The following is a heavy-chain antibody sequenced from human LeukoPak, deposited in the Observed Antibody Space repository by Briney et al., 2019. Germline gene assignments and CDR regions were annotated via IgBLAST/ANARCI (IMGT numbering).Heavy chain of an antibody. V-gene: IGHV4-31*03. J-gene: IGHJ3*02. CDR2: IYYSGST. D-gene: IGHD3-22*01. CDR1: GVSISSGGYY. CDR3: AATYYYDSSGPQSAFDT. Sequence: PSETLSLTCTVSGVSISSGGYYWSWIRQHPGKGLEWIGYIYYSGSTYYNPSLKSRVTISVDTSKNQFSLKLSSVTAADTAVYYCAATYYYDSSGPQSAFDTWGQGTMVTVSS.